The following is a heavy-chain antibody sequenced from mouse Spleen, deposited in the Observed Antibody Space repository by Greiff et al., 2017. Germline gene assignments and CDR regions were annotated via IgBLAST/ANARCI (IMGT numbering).Heavy chain of an antibody. D-gene: IGHD2-3*01. V-gene: IGHV3-6*01. CDR3: ARDTGYSRFAY. Sequence: DVQLQESGPGLVKPSQSLSLTCSVTGYSITSGYYWNWIRQFPGNKLEWMGYISYDGSNNYNPSLKNRISITRDTSKNQFFLKLNSVTTEDTATYYCARDTGYSRFAYWGQGTLVTVSA. CDR2: ISYDGSN. CDR1: GYSITSGYY. J-gene: IGHJ3*01.